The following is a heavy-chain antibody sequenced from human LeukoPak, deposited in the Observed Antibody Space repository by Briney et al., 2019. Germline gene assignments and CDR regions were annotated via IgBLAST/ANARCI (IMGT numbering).Heavy chain of an antibody. V-gene: IGHV4-34*01. CDR2: INHSGST. Sequence: SETLSLTCAVYGGSFSGYYWSWIRQPPGKGLEWIGEINHSGSTNYNPSLKSRVTISVDTSKNQFSLKLSSVTAADTAVYYCARGPAFDIWGQGTMVTVSS. CDR3: ARGPAFDI. CDR1: GGSFSGYY. J-gene: IGHJ3*02.